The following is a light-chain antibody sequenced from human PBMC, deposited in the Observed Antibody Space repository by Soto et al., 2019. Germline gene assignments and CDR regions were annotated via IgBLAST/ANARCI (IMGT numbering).Light chain of an antibody. CDR2: EVS. Sequence: QSVLTQPASVSGSPGQSITISCTGTSSDVGSYNLVSWYQQHPGKAPKLMIYEVSERPSGVSNRFSGSKSVTSASLAISGLRAEDEAEYYCATWDDGLSGVLFGGGTKLTVL. V-gene: IGLV2-14*02. CDR1: SSDVGSYNL. CDR3: ATWDDGLSGVL. J-gene: IGLJ2*01.